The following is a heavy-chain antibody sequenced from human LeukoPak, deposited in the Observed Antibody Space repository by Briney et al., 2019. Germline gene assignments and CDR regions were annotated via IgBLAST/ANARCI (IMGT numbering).Heavy chain of an antibody. Sequence: GGSLTLSCAASGFSFSSYYMRWVRQGTGKGLEWVSAIGTVGDTYYQGSVKGRFTISRENAKNSLYLKMNSLRAGDTAVYYCARGGSDAFDIWGQGTMVTVSS. D-gene: IGHD3-10*01. CDR3: ARGGSDAFDI. J-gene: IGHJ3*02. CDR1: GFSFSSYY. CDR2: IGTVGDT. V-gene: IGHV3-13*01.